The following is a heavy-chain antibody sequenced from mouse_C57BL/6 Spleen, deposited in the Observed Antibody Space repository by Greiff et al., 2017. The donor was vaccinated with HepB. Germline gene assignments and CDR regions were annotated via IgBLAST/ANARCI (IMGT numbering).Heavy chain of an antibody. CDR3: AREGDYGSSYFDY. CDR1: GYTFTSYW. CDR2: IDPSDSYT. J-gene: IGHJ2*01. V-gene: IGHV1-50*01. Sequence: QVQLQQPGAELVKPGASVKLSCKASGYTFTSYWMQWVKQRPGQGLEWIGEIDPSDSYTNYNQKFKGKATLTVVTSSSTAYMQLSSLTSEDSAVYYCAREGDYGSSYFDYWGQGTTLTVSS. D-gene: IGHD1-1*01.